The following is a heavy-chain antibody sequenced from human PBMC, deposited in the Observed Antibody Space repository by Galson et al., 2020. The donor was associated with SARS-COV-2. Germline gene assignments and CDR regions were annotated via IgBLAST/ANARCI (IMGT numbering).Heavy chain of an antibody. D-gene: IGHD3-3*01. V-gene: IGHV1-2*02. CDR3: ARDYDLRDYYYYGMDV. J-gene: IGHJ6*02. CDR1: GYTFTGYY. CDR2: INPNNGGT. Sequence: ASVKVSCTDSGYTFTGYYMHWVRQAPGQGLEWMGWINPNNGGTNYAQKFQGRVTMTRDTSISTAYMELSRLRSDDTAVYYCARDYDLRDYYYYGMDVWGQGTTVTVSS.